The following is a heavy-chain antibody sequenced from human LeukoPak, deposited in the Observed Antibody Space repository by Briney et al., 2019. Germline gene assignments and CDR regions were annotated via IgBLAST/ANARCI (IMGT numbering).Heavy chain of an antibody. CDR1: GFTFDDYA. V-gene: IGHV3-9*01. D-gene: IGHD5-24*01. CDR3: AKGYRTGRWLPLDY. J-gene: IGHJ4*02. CDR2: ISYNSGSI. Sequence: GGTLRLSCAASGFTFDDYAMHWVRQSPGKGLEWVSSISYNSGSIDYADSVKGRFTISRDNAKNSLYVQMNSLRTEDTALYYCAKGYRTGRWLPLDYWGQGTLVTVSS.